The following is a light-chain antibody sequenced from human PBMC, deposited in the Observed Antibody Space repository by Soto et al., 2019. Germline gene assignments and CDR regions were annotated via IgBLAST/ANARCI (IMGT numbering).Light chain of an antibody. CDR3: QQYYSYPLT. CDR2: AAS. CDR1: QGISSY. V-gene: IGKV1-8*01. Sequence: IRMSESPSALSASNGDSDTITCRASQGISSYLAWYQQRPGKAHKLLIYAASTLQSGVPSRFSGSGSGIDFTLTIICLQSEDFATYYCQQYYSYPLTYGGGTKVDI. J-gene: IGKJ4*01.